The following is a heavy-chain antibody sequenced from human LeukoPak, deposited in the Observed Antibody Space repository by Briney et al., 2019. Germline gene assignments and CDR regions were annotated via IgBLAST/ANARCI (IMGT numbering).Heavy chain of an antibody. V-gene: IGHV3-30*03. CDR2: ISYDGSNK. J-gene: IGHJ4*02. CDR3: ARCESAYDPPDI. CDR1: GFTFISYN. Sequence: GRSLRLSCAASGFTFISYNMHWVRQAPGKGLAWVAVISYDGSNKYYADSVKGRFTISRDNSKNTLYLQMDSLRTDDTAIYYCARCESAYDPPDIWGQGTLVTVSS. D-gene: IGHD3-3*01.